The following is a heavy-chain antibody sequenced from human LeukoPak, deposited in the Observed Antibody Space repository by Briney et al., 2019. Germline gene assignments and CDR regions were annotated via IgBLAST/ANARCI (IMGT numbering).Heavy chain of an antibody. CDR2: ISSSSSTI. CDR1: GFTFSSYS. V-gene: IGHV3-48*01. Sequence: GGSLRLSCAASGFTFSSYSMNWVRPAPGKGLEWVSYISSSSSTIYYADSVRGRFTISRDNAKNSLYLRMNSLRAEDTAMYYCAREGSAFDPWGQGTLVTVSS. J-gene: IGHJ5*02. D-gene: IGHD1-26*01. CDR3: AREGSAFDP.